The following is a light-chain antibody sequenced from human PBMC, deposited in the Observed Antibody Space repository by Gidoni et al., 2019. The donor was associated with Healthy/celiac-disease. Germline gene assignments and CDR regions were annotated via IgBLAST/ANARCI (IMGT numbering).Light chain of an antibody. CDR1: QSVSSSY. J-gene: IGKJ1*01. CDR3: QQYGSSRE. V-gene: IGKV3-20*01. CDR2: GAS. Sequence: EIVLTQSPGTLSLSPGERATLSCRASQSVSSSYLAWYQQKPGQAPRLLIYGASSRATGIPDRFSGSGSGTDFTLTISRLEPEDFAVYYCQQYGSSREFGQXTKVEIK.